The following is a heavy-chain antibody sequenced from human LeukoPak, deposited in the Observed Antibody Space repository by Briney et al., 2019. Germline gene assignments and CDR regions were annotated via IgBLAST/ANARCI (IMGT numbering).Heavy chain of an antibody. J-gene: IGHJ3*02. CDR2: INPNSGGT. CDR3: AGAGGDYATDLDAFDI. V-gene: IGHV1-2*02. Sequence: SVKVSCKASGYTFTGFYMHWVRQAPGQGLEWMGWINPNSGGTNYAQKFQGRVTMTRDTSISTAYMELSRLRSDDTAVYYCAGAGGDYATDLDAFDIWGQGTMVTVSS. CDR1: GYTFTGFY. D-gene: IGHD4-17*01.